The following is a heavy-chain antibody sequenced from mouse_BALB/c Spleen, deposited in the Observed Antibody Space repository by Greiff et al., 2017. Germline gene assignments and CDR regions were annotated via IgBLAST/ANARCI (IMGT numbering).Heavy chain of an antibody. CDR1: GFTFSDYG. CDR2: ISNLAYSI. Sequence: EVMLVESGGGLVQPGGSRKLSCAASGFTFSDYGMAWVRQAPGKGPEWVAFISNLAYSIYYADTVTGRFTISRENAKNTLYLEMSSLRSEDTAMYYCARGMVTTGAMDYWGQGTSVTVSS. J-gene: IGHJ4*01. V-gene: IGHV5-15*02. CDR3: ARGMVTTGAMDY. D-gene: IGHD2-2*01.